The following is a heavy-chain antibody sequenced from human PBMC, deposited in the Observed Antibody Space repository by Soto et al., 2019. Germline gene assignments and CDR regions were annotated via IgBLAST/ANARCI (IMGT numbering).Heavy chain of an antibody. CDR1: GYTFTSYY. J-gene: IGHJ2*01. CDR2: INPSGGST. V-gene: IGHV1-46*01. CDR3: ASPLGTSDHNWDFDL. Sequence: ASVKVSCKASGYTFTSYYMHWVRQAPGQGLEWMGIINPSGGSTSYAQKFQGRVTITADESTSTAYMELSSLRSEDTAVYYCASPLGTSDHNWDFDLWGRGTLVTVSS. D-gene: IGHD7-27*01.